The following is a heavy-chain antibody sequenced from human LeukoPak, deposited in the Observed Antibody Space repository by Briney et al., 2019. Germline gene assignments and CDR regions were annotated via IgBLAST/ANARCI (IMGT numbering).Heavy chain of an antibody. CDR1: GCSINSFY. Sequence: SETLSLTCTVSGCSINSFYWSWIRQPPGKGLEWIGYIYYSGNTYYNPSLKSRATISVDTSKNQFSLKLSSVTAADTAVYYCARAIVVVPAAIWSSNWFDPWGQGTLVTVSS. CDR2: IYYSGNT. CDR3: ARAIVVVPAAIWSSNWFDP. V-gene: IGHV4-30-4*01. J-gene: IGHJ5*02. D-gene: IGHD2-2*01.